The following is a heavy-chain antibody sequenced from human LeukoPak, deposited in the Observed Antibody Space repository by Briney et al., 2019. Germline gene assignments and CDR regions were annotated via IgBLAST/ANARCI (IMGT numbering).Heavy chain of an antibody. CDR1: GGTFSSYA. D-gene: IGHD3-3*01. CDR2: IIPIFGTA. CDR3: ARDALFGVVIRDWFDP. V-gene: IGHV1-69*05. J-gene: IGHJ5*02. Sequence: ASVKVSCKASGGTFSSYAISWVRQAPGQGLEWMGGIIPIFGTANYAQKFQGRVTMTTDTSTSTAYMELRSLRSDDTAVYYCARDALFGVVIRDWFDPWGQGTLVTVSS.